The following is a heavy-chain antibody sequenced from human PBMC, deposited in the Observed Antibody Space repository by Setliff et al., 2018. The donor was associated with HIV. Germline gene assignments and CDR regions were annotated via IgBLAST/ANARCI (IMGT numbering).Heavy chain of an antibody. J-gene: IGHJ4*02. D-gene: IGHD1-26*01. V-gene: IGHV3-7*03. CDR2: INQDGSEK. Sequence: PSETLSLTCTVSGGSISSGGYYWSWVRQAPGKGLEWVANINQDGSEKYYVDSVKGRFTISRDNAKKSLYVQMNSLRAEDTAVYYCARSGSYWPLDYWGQGILVTVSS. CDR3: ARSGSYWPLDY. CDR1: GGSISSGGYY.